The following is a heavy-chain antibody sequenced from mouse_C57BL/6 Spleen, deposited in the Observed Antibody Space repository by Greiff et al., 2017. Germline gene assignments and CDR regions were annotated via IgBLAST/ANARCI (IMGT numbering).Heavy chain of an antibody. CDR2: INYDGSST. CDR3: ARDGYDYHWYFDV. J-gene: IGHJ1*03. V-gene: IGHV5-16*01. Sequence: EVQLVESEGGLVQPGSSMKLSCTASGFTFSDYYMAWVRQVPEKGLEWVANINYDGSSTYYLDSLKSRFIISRDNAKNILYLQMSSLKSEDTATYYCARDGYDYHWYFDVWGTGTTVTVSS. CDR1: GFTFSDYY. D-gene: IGHD2-4*01.